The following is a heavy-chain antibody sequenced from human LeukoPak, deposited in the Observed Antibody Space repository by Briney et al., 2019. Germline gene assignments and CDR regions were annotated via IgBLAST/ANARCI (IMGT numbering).Heavy chain of an antibody. CDR3: AKSTPLSNDHRDY. J-gene: IGHJ4*02. D-gene: IGHD1-1*01. CDR2: ISGSGGST. V-gene: IGHV3-23*01. CDR1: GFSFTNYA. Sequence: PGGSLRLSCAASGFSFTNYAMSWVRQAPGKGLEWVSAISGSGGSTYYADSVKGRFTISRDNSKNTLYLQMNSLRAEDTAVYYCAKSTPLSNDHRDYWGQGALVTVSS.